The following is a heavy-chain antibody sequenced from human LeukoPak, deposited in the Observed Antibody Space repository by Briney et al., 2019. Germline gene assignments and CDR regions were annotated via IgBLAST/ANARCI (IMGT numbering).Heavy chain of an antibody. Sequence: SKTLSLTCTVSGGSISSSSYYWGWIRQPPGKGLEWIGSIYHSGSTYYNPSLKSRVTISVDTSKNQFSLKLSSVTAADTAVYYCARANRVSLYYFDYWGQGTLVTVSS. J-gene: IGHJ4*02. CDR3: ARANRVSLYYFDY. CDR2: IYHSGST. D-gene: IGHD5/OR15-5a*01. CDR1: GGSISSSSYY. V-gene: IGHV4-39*07.